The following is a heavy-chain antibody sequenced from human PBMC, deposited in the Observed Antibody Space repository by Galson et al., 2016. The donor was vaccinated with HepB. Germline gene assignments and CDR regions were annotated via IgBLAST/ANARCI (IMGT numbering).Heavy chain of an antibody. D-gene: IGHD6-13*01. V-gene: IGHV3-7*01. CDR1: GFTFSSYW. Sequence: SLRLSCAVSGFTFSSYWMSWVRQGPGKGLEWVAIIKQDGSEKYYVDSVKGRFTISRDNAKKSLYLQMNSLRAEDTAVYYRARVGIGSSWYFDYWGQGTLVTVSS. CDR2: IKQDGSEK. J-gene: IGHJ4*02. CDR3: ARVGIGSSWYFDY.